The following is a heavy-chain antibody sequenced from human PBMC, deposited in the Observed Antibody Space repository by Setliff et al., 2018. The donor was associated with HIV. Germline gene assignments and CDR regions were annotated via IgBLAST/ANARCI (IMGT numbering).Heavy chain of an antibody. CDR2: VYMSGKT. CDR3: AKDAGVTGGLYRYYIDA. V-gene: IGHV4-4*07. D-gene: IGHD2-8*01. J-gene: IGHJ6*03. Sequence: ASETLSLTCTVSGVSIDKNYWSWVRRPPGKGLEWIGRVYMSGKTNYSPSLKSRVTMSADTSKNQVSLKLTSVTAADTAVYYCAKDAGVTGGLYRYYIDAWGNGTTVT. CDR1: GVSIDKNY.